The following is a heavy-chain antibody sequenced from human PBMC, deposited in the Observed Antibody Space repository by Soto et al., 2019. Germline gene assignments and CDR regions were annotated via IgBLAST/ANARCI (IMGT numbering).Heavy chain of an antibody. V-gene: IGHV2-5*01. CDR2: IYWNDDK. CDR3: AHTLLFWSGYLGDYYYGMDV. CDR1: GFSLSTSGVG. J-gene: IGHJ6*02. Sequence: SGPTLVNPTQTLTLTCTFSGFSLSTSGVGVGWIRQPPGKALEWLALIYWNDDKRYSPSLKSRLTITKDTSKNQVVLTMTNMDPVDTATYYCAHTLLFWSGYLGDYYYGMDVWGQGTTVTVSS. D-gene: IGHD3-3*01.